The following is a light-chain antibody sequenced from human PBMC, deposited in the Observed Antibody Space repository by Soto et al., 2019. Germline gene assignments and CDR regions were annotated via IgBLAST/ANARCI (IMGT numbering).Light chain of an antibody. CDR1: RSVSSSY. CDR3: QHYGSKPPWT. Sequence: VMTPASVTRSVSPVERATRSCRAVRSVSSSYLAGCHQKPGRAPRLLIFHAASRATGSPDRFSSSDAGTDYSLTTSRVESDDFAVDYCQHYGSKPPWTFGQGTKVDIK. CDR2: HAA. V-gene: IGKV3-20*01. J-gene: IGKJ1*01.